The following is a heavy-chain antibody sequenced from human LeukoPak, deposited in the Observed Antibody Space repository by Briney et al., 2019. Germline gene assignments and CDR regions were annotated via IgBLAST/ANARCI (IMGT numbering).Heavy chain of an antibody. CDR3: ARDLEMATIQDY. CDR1: GYTFTGYY. Sequence: PAASVKVSCKASGYTFTGYYMHWVRQAPGQGLEWMGWINPNSGGTNYAQKFQGRVTMTRDTSISTAYMELSRLRSDDTAVYYCARDLEMATIQDYWGQGTLVTVSS. D-gene: IGHD5-24*01. J-gene: IGHJ4*02. V-gene: IGHV1-2*02. CDR2: INPNSGGT.